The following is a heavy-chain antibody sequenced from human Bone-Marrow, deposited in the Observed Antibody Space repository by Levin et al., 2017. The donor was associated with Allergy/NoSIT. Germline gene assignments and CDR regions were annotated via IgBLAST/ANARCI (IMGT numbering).Heavy chain of an antibody. J-gene: IGHJ6*02. V-gene: IGHV3-11*01. CDR3: ARWLIDCTPPSSYYYYGMDV. Sequence: GGSLRLSCAASGFTFSDYYMSWIRQAPGKGLEWVSYISSSGSTIYYADSVKGRFTISRDNAKNSLYLQMNSLRAEDTAVYDWARWLIDCTPPSSYYYYGMDVWGQGTTVTVSS. CDR1: GFTFSDYY. CDR2: ISSSGSTI. D-gene: IGHD2-21*02.